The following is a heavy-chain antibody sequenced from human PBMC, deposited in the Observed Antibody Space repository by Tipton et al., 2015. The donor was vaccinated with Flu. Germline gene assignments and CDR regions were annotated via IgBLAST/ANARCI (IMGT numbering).Heavy chain of an antibody. CDR1: GGSISSGSYY. CDR3: AREGFDSSGYRAGDAFDI. J-gene: IGHJ3*02. CDR2: IYTSGST. D-gene: IGHD3-22*01. Sequence: TLSLTCTVSGGSISSGSYYWSWIRQPAGKGLEWIGRIYTSGSTNYNPSLKSRVTISVDTSKNQFSLKLSSVTAADTAVYYCAREGFDSSGYRAGDAFDIWGQGKMVTVSS. V-gene: IGHV4-61*02.